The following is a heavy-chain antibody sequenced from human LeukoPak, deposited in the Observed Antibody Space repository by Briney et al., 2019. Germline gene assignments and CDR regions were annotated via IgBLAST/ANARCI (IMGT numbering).Heavy chain of an antibody. V-gene: IGHV3-9*03. CDR2: ISWNSGSI. CDR1: AFTLDDYA. D-gene: IGHD5-18*01. J-gene: IGHJ5*02. CDR3: AKGGTSYGYSDWFDP. Sequence: PGGSLRLSCAPSAFTLDDYAMRWVPPAPGKGLEWVSGISWNSGSIGYEDSMKGRFTISRDNAKNSLYLQMNSLRAEDMDLYYCAKGGTSYGYSDWFDPWGQGTLVTVSS.